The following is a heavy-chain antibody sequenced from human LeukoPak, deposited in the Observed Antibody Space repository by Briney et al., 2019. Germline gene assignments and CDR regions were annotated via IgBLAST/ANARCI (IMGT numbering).Heavy chain of an antibody. D-gene: IGHD3-22*01. CDR1: GGSFSGYY. V-gene: IGHV4-34*01. CDR2: INHSGST. Sequence: PSETLSLTCAVYGGSFSGYYWSWIRQPPGKGLEWIGEINHSGSTNYNPSLKSRVTISVDTPKNQFSLKLSSVTATDTAVYYCARPGLQTYYYHSSGYYYVDWGQGTLVTVSS. J-gene: IGHJ4*02. CDR3: ARPGLQTYYYHSSGYYYVD.